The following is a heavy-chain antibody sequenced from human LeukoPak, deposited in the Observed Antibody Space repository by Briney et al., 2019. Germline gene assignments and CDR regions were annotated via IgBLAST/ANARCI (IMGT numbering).Heavy chain of an antibody. D-gene: IGHD2-2*01. Sequence: GGSLRLSCAASGFTFSSYGMHWVRQAPRKGLEWVAVISYDGSNKYYADSVKGRFTISRDNSKNTLYLQMNSLRAEDTAVYYCAKEVVVVPAAKWAFDYWGQGTLVTVSS. CDR3: AKEVVVVPAAKWAFDY. J-gene: IGHJ4*02. V-gene: IGHV3-30*18. CDR2: ISYDGSNK. CDR1: GFTFSSYG.